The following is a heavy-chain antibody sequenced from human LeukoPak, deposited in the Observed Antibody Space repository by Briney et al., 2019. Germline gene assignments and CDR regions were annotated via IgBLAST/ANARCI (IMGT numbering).Heavy chain of an antibody. CDR3: AARDSSSFDY. CDR2: ISAYNGNT. V-gene: IGHV1-18*01. CDR1: GGTFSSYA. D-gene: IGHD6-6*01. Sequence: ASVKVSCKASGGTFSSYAISWVRQAPGQGLEWMGWISAYNGNTNYAQKLQGRVTMTTDTSTSTAYMELRSLRSDDTAVYYCAARDSSSFDYWGQGTLVTVSS. J-gene: IGHJ4*02.